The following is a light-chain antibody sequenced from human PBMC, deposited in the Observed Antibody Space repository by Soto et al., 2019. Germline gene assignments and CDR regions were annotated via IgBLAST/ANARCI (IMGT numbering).Light chain of an antibody. V-gene: IGKV3-20*01. CDR3: QQYGRPPWT. CDR2: ATS. J-gene: IGKJ1*01. Sequence: EIALTQSPGNLSLSPGEIATLSCRAGQSVSSSYLARYQQKPGQAHRLLIYATSSRATGIPDRFSGSGSGTDFTLTISRLEPEDFAVYYCQQYGRPPWTFGQGTKVEIK. CDR1: QSVSSSY.